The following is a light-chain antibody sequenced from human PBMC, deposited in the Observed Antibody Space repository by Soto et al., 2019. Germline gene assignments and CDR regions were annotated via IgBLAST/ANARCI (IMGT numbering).Light chain of an antibody. CDR3: QQYGRT. CDR1: QSISTNY. CDR2: AAS. Sequence: EVVLTQSPGTLSLSPGERATLSCRASQSISTNYLAWYQQKPGQAPRLLIYAASSRLTGIPDRFSGSGSGTDFTLTIGRLEPEDFAVYGCQQYGRTCGQGTRLEIK. J-gene: IGKJ5*01. V-gene: IGKV3-20*01.